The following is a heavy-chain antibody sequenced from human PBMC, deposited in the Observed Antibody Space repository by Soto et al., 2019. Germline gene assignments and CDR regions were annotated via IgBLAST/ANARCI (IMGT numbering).Heavy chain of an antibody. Sequence: WGSLRLSCAASGFTFSSYAMSWFRQAPGKGLEWVSAISGSGGSTYYADSVKGRFTISRDNSKNTLYLQMNSLRAEDTAVYYCAKVEKVTSEFDYWGRGTLVTVSS. J-gene: IGHJ4*02. D-gene: IGHD4-4*01. CDR3: AKVEKVTSEFDY. V-gene: IGHV3-23*01. CDR2: ISGSGGST. CDR1: GFTFSSYA.